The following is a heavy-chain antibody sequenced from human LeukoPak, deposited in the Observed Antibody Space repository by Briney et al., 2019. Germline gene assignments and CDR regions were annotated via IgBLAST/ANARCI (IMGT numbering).Heavy chain of an antibody. Sequence: SETLSLTCTVSGGSISSSRYYWGWIRQPAGKGLEWIGRIYTSGSTNYNPSLKSRVTMSVDTSKNQFSLKLSSVTAADTAVYYCARALSYYYYGMDVWGQGTTVTVSS. D-gene: IGHD2/OR15-2a*01. CDR3: ARALSYYYYGMDV. CDR2: IYTSGST. CDR1: GGSISSSRYY. V-gene: IGHV4-61*02. J-gene: IGHJ6*02.